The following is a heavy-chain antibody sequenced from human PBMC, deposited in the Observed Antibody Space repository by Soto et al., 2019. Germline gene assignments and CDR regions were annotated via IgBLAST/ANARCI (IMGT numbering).Heavy chain of an antibody. D-gene: IGHD2-15*01. CDR2: IYYSGST. CDR1: GGSISSGGYY. CDR3: ARDDLYGGYVDY. V-gene: IGHV4-31*03. J-gene: IGHJ4*02. Sequence: SETLSLTCTVSGGSISSGGYYWSWIRQHPGKGLEWIGYIYYSGSTYYNPSLKSRVTISVDTSKNQFSLKLSSVTAADTAVYYCARDDLYGGYVDYWGQGTLVTVS.